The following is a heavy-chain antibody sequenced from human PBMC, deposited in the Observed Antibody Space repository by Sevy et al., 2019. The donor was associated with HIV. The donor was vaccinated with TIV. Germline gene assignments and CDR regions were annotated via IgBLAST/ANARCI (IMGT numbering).Heavy chain of an antibody. V-gene: IGHV3-9*01. CDR1: GFTFDDYA. CDR3: AKDGAGTSYYYYYMDV. J-gene: IGHJ6*03. D-gene: IGHD1-7*01. CDR2: ISWNSGSI. Sequence: GGSLRLSCAASGFTFDDYAMHWVRQAPGKGLEWVSGISWNSGSIGYADSVKGRFTISRDNAKNSLYLQMNSLRAEDTTLYYCAKDGAGTSYYYYYMDVWGKGTTVTVSS.